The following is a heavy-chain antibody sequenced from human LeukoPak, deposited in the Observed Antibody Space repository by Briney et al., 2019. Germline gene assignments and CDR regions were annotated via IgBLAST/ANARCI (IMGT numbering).Heavy chain of an antibody. J-gene: IGHJ6*02. V-gene: IGHV1-2*04. CDR1: GYTFTGYY. D-gene: IGHD6-19*01. CDR3: ARSVDSSGWLSYYYYGMDV. Sequence: ASVKVSCKASGYTFTGYYMHWVRQAPGQGLEWMGWINPNSGGTNYAQKFQGWVTMTRDTSISTAYMELSRLRSDDTAVYYCARSVDSSGWLSYYYYGMDVWGQGTTVTVSS. CDR2: INPNSGGT.